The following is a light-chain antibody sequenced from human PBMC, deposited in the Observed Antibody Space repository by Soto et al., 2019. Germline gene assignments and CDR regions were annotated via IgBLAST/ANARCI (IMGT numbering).Light chain of an antibody. CDR2: DVT. J-gene: IGLJ1*01. CDR3: CSYAVSYTYV. CDR1: SADVGGYNS. Sequence: QSVLTQPRSVSGSPGQSVTISCTGTSADVGGYNSVSWYQQHPGKAPKLMIYDVTKRPSGVPDRFSASKSGNTASLTISGLQAEDEVDYYSCSYAVSYTYVFGTGTKVTVL. V-gene: IGLV2-11*01.